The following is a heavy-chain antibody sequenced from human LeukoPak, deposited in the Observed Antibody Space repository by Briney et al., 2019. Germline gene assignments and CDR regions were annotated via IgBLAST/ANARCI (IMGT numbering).Heavy chain of an antibody. V-gene: IGHV4-39*07. CDR1: GGSISNSSYY. D-gene: IGHD6-13*01. Sequence: SETLSLTCTVSGGSISNSSYYWGWIRQPPGKGLEWIGSIYYSGSTYYNPSLKSRVTISVDTSKNQFSLKLSSVTAADTAFYYCARLTSSWYQDWYFDLWGRGTLVTVSS. CDR2: IYYSGST. J-gene: IGHJ2*01. CDR3: ARLTSSWYQDWYFDL.